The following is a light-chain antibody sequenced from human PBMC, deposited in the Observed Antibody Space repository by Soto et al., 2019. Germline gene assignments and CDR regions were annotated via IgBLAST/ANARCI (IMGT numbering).Light chain of an antibody. J-gene: IGKJ1*01. V-gene: IGKV1-33*01. Sequence: DIQMTQSPSTLSASVGGRVTITCRASQSISSWLACYQQKPGKAPKLLIYDASNLETGVPSRFSGSGSGTDFTSTISSLQPEDIATYYCQQYDNLPWTFGQGTKVDIK. CDR2: DAS. CDR1: QSISSW. CDR3: QQYDNLPWT.